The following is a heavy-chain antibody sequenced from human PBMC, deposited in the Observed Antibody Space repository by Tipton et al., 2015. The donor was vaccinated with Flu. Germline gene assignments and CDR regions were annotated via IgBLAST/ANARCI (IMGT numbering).Heavy chain of an antibody. V-gene: IGHV4-4*09. CDR1: NGSISSYY. CDR2: IYNSEYT. D-gene: IGHD4-11*01. CDR3: ARRDFSNYVSDPKNWFDR. Sequence: TLSLTCTISNGSISSYYWNWIRQPPGKGLEWIGYIYNSEYTKYNPSLKSRVTISVDTSKNQFSLQLRSVTAADTAVYYCARRDFSNYVSDPKNWFDRWGQGILVTVSS. J-gene: IGHJ5*02.